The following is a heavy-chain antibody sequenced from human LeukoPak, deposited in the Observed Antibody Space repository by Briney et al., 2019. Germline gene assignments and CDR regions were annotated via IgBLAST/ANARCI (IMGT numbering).Heavy chain of an antibody. J-gene: IGHJ4*02. Sequence: GASVTVSCKASGYTFTGYYMHWVRQAPGQGLEWMGWINPNSGGTNYAQKFQGRVTMTRDTSISTAYMDLSGLRSDDTAVYYCATGVGGGGYYYDLPLFDSWGQGTLVTVSS. CDR2: INPNSGGT. CDR1: GYTFTGYY. D-gene: IGHD3-22*01. CDR3: ATGVGGGGYYYDLPLFDS. V-gene: IGHV1-2*02.